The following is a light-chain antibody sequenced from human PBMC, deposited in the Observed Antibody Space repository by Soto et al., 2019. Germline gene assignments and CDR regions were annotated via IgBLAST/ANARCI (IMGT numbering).Light chain of an antibody. J-gene: IGLJ1*01. CDR1: SSDVGGYNY. CDR3: SSYTISNTLPFV. Sequence: QSVLTQPASVSGSPGQSITISCTGTSSDVGGYNYVSWYQQYPGKAPKLMIYEVTNRPSGVSNRFSGSKSGNTASLTISGLQAEDEADYYCSSYTISNTLPFVFGTGTRSPS. V-gene: IGLV2-14*01. CDR2: EVT.